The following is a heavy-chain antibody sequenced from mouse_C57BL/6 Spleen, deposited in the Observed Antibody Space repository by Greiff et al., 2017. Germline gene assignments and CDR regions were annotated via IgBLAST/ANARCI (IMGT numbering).Heavy chain of an antibody. CDR2: IDPSDSET. Sequence: QVHVKQPGAELVRPGSSVKLSCKASGYTFTSYWMHWVKQRPIQGLEWIGNIDPSDSETHYNQKFKDKATLTVDKSSSTAYMQLSSLTSEDSAVYYCARSRLGMGYFDVWGTGTTVTVSS. V-gene: IGHV1-52*01. J-gene: IGHJ1*03. CDR1: GYTFTSYW. D-gene: IGHD2-4*01. CDR3: ARSRLGMGYFDV.